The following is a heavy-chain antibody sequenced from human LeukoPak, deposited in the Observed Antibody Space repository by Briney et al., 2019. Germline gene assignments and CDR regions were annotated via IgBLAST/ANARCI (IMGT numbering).Heavy chain of an antibody. Sequence: GASVKVSCKASGYTFTGYYMHWVRQAPGQGLEWMGWINPNSGGTNYAQKFQGRVTMTRDTSISTAYMELSRLRSDDTAVYYCARGRVVVTASTNLHYWGQGTLVTVSS. V-gene: IGHV1-2*02. CDR2: INPNSGGT. CDR3: ARGRVVVTASTNLHY. D-gene: IGHD2-21*02. CDR1: GYTFTGYY. J-gene: IGHJ4*02.